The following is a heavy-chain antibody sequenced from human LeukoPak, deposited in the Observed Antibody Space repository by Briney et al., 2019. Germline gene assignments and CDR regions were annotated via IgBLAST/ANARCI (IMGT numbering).Heavy chain of an antibody. CDR3: AKSERHRDY. J-gene: IGHJ4*02. CDR1: GFTFDDYA. D-gene: IGHD1-1*01. CDR2: ISGSVVST. Sequence: GGSLRLSCAASGFTFDDYAMHWVRQAPGKGLEWVSGISGSVVSTYYADSVKGRFTISRDNSKNTLYLQMNSLRAEDTAIYYCAKSERHRDYWGQGTLVTVSS. V-gene: IGHV3-23*01.